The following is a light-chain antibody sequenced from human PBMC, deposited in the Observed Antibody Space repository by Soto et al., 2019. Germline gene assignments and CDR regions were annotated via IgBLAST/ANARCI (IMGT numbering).Light chain of an antibody. CDR3: LQDINYPWT. CDR1: QGIGNS. J-gene: IGKJ1*01. V-gene: IGKV1-6*01. CDR2: GAS. Sequence: IQITQSPSSLSASVGDRVTISCRASQGIGNSLGLYQQKPGKPPKVLIYGASNLQSGVPPRFSGSGSGTDFTLAISSLQPEDSATYYCLQDINYPWTFGQGTKVDIK.